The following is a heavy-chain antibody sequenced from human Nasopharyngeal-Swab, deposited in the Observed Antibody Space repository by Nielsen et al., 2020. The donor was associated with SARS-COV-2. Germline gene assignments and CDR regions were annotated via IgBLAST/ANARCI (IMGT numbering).Heavy chain of an antibody. D-gene: IGHD3-3*01. Sequence: ASVQVSCKASGYTFTGYYMHRVRQAPGQGLEWMGWINPNSGGTNYAQKFQGRVNMTRDTSISTAYMELSRLRSDDTAVYYCARLYPYDFWSGRGGPVDYYYYYGMDVWGQGTTVTVSS. CDR2: INPNSGGT. J-gene: IGHJ6*02. CDR1: GYTFTGYY. V-gene: IGHV1-2*02. CDR3: ARLYPYDFWSGRGGPVDYYYYYGMDV.